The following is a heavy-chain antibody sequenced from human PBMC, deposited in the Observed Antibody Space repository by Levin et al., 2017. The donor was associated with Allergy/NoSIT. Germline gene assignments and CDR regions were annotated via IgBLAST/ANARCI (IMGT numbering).Heavy chain of an antibody. CDR1: GYTFTGYY. CDR3: ARDRRYCTGGVCPIVPLY. Sequence: GESLKISCKASGYTFTGYYMHWVRQAPGQGLEWMGRINPNSGGTNYAQKFQGRVTMTRDTSISTAYMELSRLRSDDTAVYYCARDRRYCTGGVCPIVPLYWGQGTLVTVSS. J-gene: IGHJ4*02. CDR2: INPNSGGT. D-gene: IGHD2-8*02. V-gene: IGHV1-2*06.